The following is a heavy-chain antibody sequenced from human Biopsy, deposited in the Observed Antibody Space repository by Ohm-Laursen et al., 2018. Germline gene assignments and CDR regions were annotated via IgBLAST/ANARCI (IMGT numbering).Heavy chain of an antibody. D-gene: IGHD7-27*01. Sequence: SVKVSCKASGDSFDTFGISWVRQAPGQGLEWMGGIIPIFGTTHYAQKFQGRLTITADESTATAYMDLTSLTSEDTATYFCARDHGDRNSLTPVNYYVYGMDVWGQGTTLTVSS. V-gene: IGHV1-69*13. CDR3: ARDHGDRNSLTPVNYYVYGMDV. CDR2: IIPIFGTT. J-gene: IGHJ6*02. CDR1: GDSFDTFG.